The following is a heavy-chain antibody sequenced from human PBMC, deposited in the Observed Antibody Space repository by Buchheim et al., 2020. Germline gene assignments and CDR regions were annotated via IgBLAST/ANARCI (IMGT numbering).Heavy chain of an antibody. V-gene: IGHV1-8*01. CDR2: VNPNSGNT. J-gene: IGHJ5*02. Sequence: QVQLVQSGAEVKKPGASVKVSCKASGYTFTSFDINWVRQAPGQGLEWMGWVNPNSGNTGYAQKFQGRVTMTRDTSISTAYMELSSLRSEDTAVYYCARCPARITIFGVVGTRPTWFDPWAQGTL. CDR1: GYTFTSFD. D-gene: IGHD3-3*01. CDR3: ARCPARITIFGVVGTRPTWFDP.